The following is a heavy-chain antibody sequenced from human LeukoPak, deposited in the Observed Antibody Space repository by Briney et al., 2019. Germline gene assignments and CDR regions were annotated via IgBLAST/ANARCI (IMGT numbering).Heavy chain of an antibody. CDR3: STKPNCSGGSCYENYYYGMDV. D-gene: IGHD2-15*01. J-gene: IGHJ6*02. V-gene: IGHV3-15*01. CDR2: IKSKTDGGTT. Sequence: KTGGSLRLSCAASGFTFSNAWMNWVRQAPGKGLEWVGRIKSKTDGGTTDYAAPVKGRFTISRDDSKNTLYLQMNSLKTEDTAVYYCSTKPNCSGGSCYENYYYGMDVWGQGTTVTVSS. CDR1: GFTFSNAW.